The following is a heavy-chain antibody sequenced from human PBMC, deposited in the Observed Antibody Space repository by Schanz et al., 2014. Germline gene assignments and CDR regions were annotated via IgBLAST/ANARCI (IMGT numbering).Heavy chain of an antibody. V-gene: IGHV3-7*03. J-gene: IGHJ4*02. D-gene: IGHD3-22*01. CDR2: IKQEGDEK. CDR1: GFTFSSYY. Sequence: GGSLRLSCAASGFTFSSYYMSWIRQAPGKGLEWVASIKQEGDEKNYVDSVKGRFTISRDNAKNSLFLQMNSLRAEDTAIYFCAKDAAYYDSVIFPDHWGQGTLVTVSS. CDR3: AKDAAYYDSVIFPDH.